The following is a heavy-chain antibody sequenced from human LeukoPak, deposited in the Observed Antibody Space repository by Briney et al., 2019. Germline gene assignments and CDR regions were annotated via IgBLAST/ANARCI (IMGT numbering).Heavy chain of an antibody. CDR3: ARERETSSTSCYGV. D-gene: IGHD2-2*01. CDR2: ISSSSSYI. Sequence: GGSLRLSCAASGFTFSSCSMNWVRQAPGKGLEWVSSISSSSSYIYYVDSVKGRFTISRDNAKNSLYLQMNSLRAEDTAVYYCARERETSSTSCYGVWGQGTLVTVSS. CDR1: GFTFSSCS. J-gene: IGHJ4*02. V-gene: IGHV3-21*01.